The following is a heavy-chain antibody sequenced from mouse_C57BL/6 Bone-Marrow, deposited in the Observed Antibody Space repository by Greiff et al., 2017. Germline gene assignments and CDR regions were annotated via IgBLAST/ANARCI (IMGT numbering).Heavy chain of an antibody. V-gene: IGHV5-6*01. Sequence: EVQLVESGGDLVKPGGSLKLSCAASGFTFSSYGMSWVRQTPDQRLEWVATISSGGSYTYYPDSVKGRFTISRDNAKNTLYLQMSSLKSEDTAMYYCARCSYYFDYWGQGTTLTVSS. CDR3: ARCSYYFDY. CDR1: GFTFSSYG. CDR2: ISSGGSYT. D-gene: IGHD1-1*01. J-gene: IGHJ2*01.